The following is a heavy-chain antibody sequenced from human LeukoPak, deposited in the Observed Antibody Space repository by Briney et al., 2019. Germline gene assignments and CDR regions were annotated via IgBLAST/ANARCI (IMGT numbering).Heavy chain of an antibody. CDR3: ATTAAITAPDNYFDS. V-gene: IGHV4/OR15-8*02. D-gene: IGHD6-6*01. CDR2: ISNSGNT. Sequence: SETLSFTCAVSSGSISSSKWWSWVRQPPGKGLEWIGEISNSGNTNYNPSLKSRVTISIDKSKNQFSLKLSSVTAADTAVYYCATTAAITAPDNYFDSWGQGTLVTVSS. J-gene: IGHJ4*02. CDR1: SGSISSSKW.